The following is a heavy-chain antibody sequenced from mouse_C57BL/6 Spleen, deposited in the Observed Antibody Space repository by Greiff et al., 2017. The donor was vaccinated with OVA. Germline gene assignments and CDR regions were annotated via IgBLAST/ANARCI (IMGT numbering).Heavy chain of an antibody. D-gene: IGHD1-1*01. J-gene: IGHJ3*01. V-gene: IGHV1-72*01. Sequence: QVQLQQSGAELVKPGASVKLSCKASGYTFTSYWMHWVKQRPGRGLEWIGRIDPISGGTKYNEKFKSKATLTVDKPSSTAYMQLSSLTSEDSAVYYCARTGATVPFAYWGQGTLVTVSA. CDR3: ARTGATVPFAY. CDR1: GYTFTSYW. CDR2: IDPISGGT.